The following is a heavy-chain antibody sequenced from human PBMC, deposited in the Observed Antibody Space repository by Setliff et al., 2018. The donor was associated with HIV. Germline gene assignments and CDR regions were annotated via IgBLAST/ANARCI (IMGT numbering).Heavy chain of an antibody. CDR3: ARTLIVVVWVGAFDI. V-gene: IGHV4-39*01. D-gene: IGHD2-21*01. CDR1: GGSISSSSYY. CDR2: IYYSGST. J-gene: IGHJ3*02. Sequence: SETLSLTCTVSGGSISSSSYYWGWIRQPPGKGLEWIGSIYYSGSTYYNPSLKSRVTISVDTSKNQFSLKLSSVTAADTAVYYCARTLIVVVWVGAFDIWGQGSMVTVSS.